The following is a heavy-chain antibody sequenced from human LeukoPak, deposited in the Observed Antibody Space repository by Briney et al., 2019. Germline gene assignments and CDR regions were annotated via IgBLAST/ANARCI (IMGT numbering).Heavy chain of an antibody. Sequence: GGSLRLSCAASGFTFRNYGMQWVRQAPGKGLEWVALIYYDGSNKYYTDSVTGRFTISRDNSKNTLYLQMNSPRAEDTAVYYCATLRGRDSSRWYVDYWGQGTLVTVSS. CDR2: IYYDGSNK. CDR1: GFTFRNYG. J-gene: IGHJ4*02. CDR3: ATLRGRDSSRWYVDY. V-gene: IGHV3-30*02. D-gene: IGHD6-13*01.